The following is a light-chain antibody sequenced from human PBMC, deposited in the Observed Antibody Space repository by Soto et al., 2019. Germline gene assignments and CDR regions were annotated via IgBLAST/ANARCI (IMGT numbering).Light chain of an antibody. V-gene: IGLV1-44*01. CDR1: TSNIGGKS. J-gene: IGLJ2*01. Sequence: QSVLTQPPSASATPGQRVTISCSGSTSNIGGKSVTWYQQIPGAAPKVVIHSDDQRPSGVPDRFSGSKSGTSASLAINAVQSEDEADYFCSSWDDSLTVVFGGETKVAVL. CDR3: SSWDDSLTVV. CDR2: SDD.